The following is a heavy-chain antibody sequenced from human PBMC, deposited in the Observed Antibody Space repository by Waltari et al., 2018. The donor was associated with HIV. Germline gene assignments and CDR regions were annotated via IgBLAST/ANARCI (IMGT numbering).Heavy chain of an antibody. CDR2: IYLIGTT. CDR1: ASSISSGYY. J-gene: IGHJ3*02. V-gene: IGHV4-38-2*02. D-gene: IGHD3-22*01. Sequence: QVQLQESGPGVVKPSETLSLTCTVSASSISSGYYWGWIRQSPGKGLEWIGCIYLIGTTYYNPSLKSRVTISVNMSKNQFSLKLTSMTAADTAFYYCARDQDYYDSSGYTCYAFDMWGPGTMVTVSS. CDR3: ARDQDYYDSSGYTCYAFDM.